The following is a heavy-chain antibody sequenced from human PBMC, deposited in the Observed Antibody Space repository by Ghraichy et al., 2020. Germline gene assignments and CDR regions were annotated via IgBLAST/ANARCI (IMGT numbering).Heavy chain of an antibody. CDR2: IYYSGST. CDR3: ARLYNYDSSGFYFDY. CDR1: GYSISSGYF. V-gene: IGHV4-38-2*01. D-gene: IGHD3-22*01. Sequence: SQTLSLTCAVSGYSISSGYFWGWIRQPPGKGLEWIGSIYYSGSTYYNPSLKSRVTISVDTSKNQFSLKLSSVTAADTAVYYCARLYNYDSSGFYFDYWGQGTLVTVSS. J-gene: IGHJ4*02.